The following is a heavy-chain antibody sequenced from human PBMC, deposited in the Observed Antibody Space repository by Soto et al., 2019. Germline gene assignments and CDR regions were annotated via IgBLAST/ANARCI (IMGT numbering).Heavy chain of an antibody. CDR3: ARGTYSSGWYGDWFDP. V-gene: IGHV4-59*01. D-gene: IGHD6-19*01. J-gene: IGHJ5*02. Sequence: SETLSLKCTVSGDSISSYYWSWIRQPPGKGLEWIGYIYYSGSTNYNPSLKSRVTISVDTPKNQFSLKLSSVTAADTAVYYCARGTYSSGWYGDWFDPWGQGTLVTVS. CDR1: GDSISSYY. CDR2: IYYSGST.